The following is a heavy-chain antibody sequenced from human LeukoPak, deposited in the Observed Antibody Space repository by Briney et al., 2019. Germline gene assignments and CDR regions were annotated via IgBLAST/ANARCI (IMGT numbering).Heavy chain of an antibody. CDR3: ARNGYGDRPTDY. D-gene: IGHD4-17*01. CDR2: ISSSSSFI. CDR1: GFTFSSYE. Sequence: PGGSLRLSCAASGFTFSSYEMNWVRQAPGKGLEWVSSISSSSSFIYYADSLKGRFTISRDNAKNSLYLQMNSLRAEDTAVYYCARNGYGDRPTDYWGQGTLVTVSS. V-gene: IGHV3-21*01. J-gene: IGHJ4*02.